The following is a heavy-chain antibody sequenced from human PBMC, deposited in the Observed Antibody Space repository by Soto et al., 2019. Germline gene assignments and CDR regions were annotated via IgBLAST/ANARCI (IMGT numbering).Heavy chain of an antibody. V-gene: IGHV4-59*01. CDR2: ISYSGNT. CDR3: AGLRGYAGSPIDY. CDR1: GGSIISGY. Sequence: PSETLSLTCTVSGGSIISGYWSWIRQPPGKGLEWIGYISYSGNTNYNPSLKSRVTMSVDTPKNQFYMRLSSVTTADTAVYYCAGLRGYAGSPIDYWGQGTMVTVYS. D-gene: IGHD2-15*01. J-gene: IGHJ4*02.